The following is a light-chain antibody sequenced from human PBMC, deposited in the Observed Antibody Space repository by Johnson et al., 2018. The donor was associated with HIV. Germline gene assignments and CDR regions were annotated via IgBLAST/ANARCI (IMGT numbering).Light chain of an antibody. CDR1: SPNIGNNY. CDR2: ENN. Sequence: QSVLTQPPSVSAAPGQKVTISCSGSSPNIGNNYVSWYQELPGTAPKLLIYENNKRPSGIPDRFSGSQSGTSATLGITGLPTGDEADYYCGTWDSSLSAGVFGTVTKVTVL. CDR3: GTWDSSLSAGV. V-gene: IGLV1-51*02. J-gene: IGLJ1*01.